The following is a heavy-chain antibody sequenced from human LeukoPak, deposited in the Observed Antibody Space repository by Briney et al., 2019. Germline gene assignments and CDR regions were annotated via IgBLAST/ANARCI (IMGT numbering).Heavy chain of an antibody. V-gene: IGHV3-43*02. J-gene: IGHJ5*02. D-gene: IGHD3-3*01. CDR1: GFTFDDYA. CDR3: AKDAMMHYDFSYNWFDP. Sequence: PGGSLRLSCAASGFTFDDYAMHWVRQAPGKGLEWVSLISGDGGSTYYADSVKGRFTPSRDNSKNSLYLQMNSLRTEDTALYYCAKDAMMHYDFSYNWFDPWGQGTLVTVSS. CDR2: ISGDGGST.